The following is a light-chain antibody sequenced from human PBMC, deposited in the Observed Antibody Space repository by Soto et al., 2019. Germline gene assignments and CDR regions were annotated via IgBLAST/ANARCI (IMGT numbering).Light chain of an antibody. CDR2: DAS. J-gene: IGKJ5*01. V-gene: IGKV3-11*01. CDR1: QSVSSY. Sequence: EIVLTQSPGTLSLSPGERATLSCRASQSVSSYLAWYQQKPGQAPRLLIYDASNRATGIPARFSGSGSGTDFTLTISSLEPEDFAVYYCQQRSNWAITFGQGTRLEI. CDR3: QQRSNWAIT.